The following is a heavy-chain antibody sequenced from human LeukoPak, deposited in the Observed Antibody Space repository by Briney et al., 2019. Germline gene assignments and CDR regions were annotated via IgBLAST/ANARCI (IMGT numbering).Heavy chain of an antibody. V-gene: IGHV3-53*01. CDR1: VFTVNSNY. D-gene: IGHD4-23*01. CDR3: ARDFGGY. Sequence: PGGSLRLSCVVSVFTVNSNYMSWVRQAPRKGLEWVSVIYSGGATYYADSVKGRFTISRDISKNTLYLQMNSLRAEDTAVYYCARDFGGYWGQGTLVTVSS. J-gene: IGHJ4*02. CDR2: IYSGGAT.